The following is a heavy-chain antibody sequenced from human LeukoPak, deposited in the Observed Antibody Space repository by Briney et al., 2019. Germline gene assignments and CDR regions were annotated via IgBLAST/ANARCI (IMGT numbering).Heavy chain of an antibody. J-gene: IGHJ6*03. D-gene: IGHD4-17*01. CDR2: INWNGGST. CDR3: AREYDYGRNYYYYYMDV. CDR1: GFTFDDYG. Sequence: GGSLRLSCAASGFTFDDYGMSWVRQAPGKGLEWVSGINWNGGSTGYADSVKGRFTISRDNAKNSLYLQMNSLRAEDTALYYCAREYDYGRNYYYYYMDVWGKGPRSPSP. V-gene: IGHV3-20*04.